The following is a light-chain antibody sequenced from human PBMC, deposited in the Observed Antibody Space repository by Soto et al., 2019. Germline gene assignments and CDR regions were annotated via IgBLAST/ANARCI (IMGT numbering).Light chain of an antibody. Sequence: DIVMTQSPATLSVSPGERATLSCRASLTVNTNLAWYQQKPGQAPRLLIYYASTRATGIPARFSGSGSVKEFTLTISSVQSEVSAVYYCQQYNNWPPGATFGPGTKVEIK. CDR3: QQYNNWPPGAT. V-gene: IGKV3-15*01. CDR2: YAS. CDR1: LTVNTN. J-gene: IGKJ3*01.